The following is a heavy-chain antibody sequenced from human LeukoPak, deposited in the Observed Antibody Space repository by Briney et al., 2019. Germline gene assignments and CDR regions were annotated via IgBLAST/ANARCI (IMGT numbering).Heavy chain of an antibody. Sequence: GGSLRLSCAASGFTCSSYDMHWVRQATGKGLEWVSAIGTAGDTYYPGSVKGRFTISRENAKNSLYLQMNNLRAGDTAVYYCARVLTARSGGYDAFDIWGQGTMVTVSS. CDR2: IGTAGDT. CDR3: ARVLTARSGGYDAFDI. V-gene: IGHV3-13*01. CDR1: GFTCSSYD. D-gene: IGHD6-25*01. J-gene: IGHJ3*02.